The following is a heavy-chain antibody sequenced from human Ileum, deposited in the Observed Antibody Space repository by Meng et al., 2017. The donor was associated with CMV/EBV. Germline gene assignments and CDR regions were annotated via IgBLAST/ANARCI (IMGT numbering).Heavy chain of an antibody. CDR3: ATLISTPDYDYFYGMDV. D-gene: IGHD3-16*01. Sequence: GGSLRLSCAASGFSFSSFAMNWVRQAPGKGLEWVSSISGLGSKTYYADSVKGRFTIFRDNAKNSLSLQMHSLRAEDTAVYYCATLISTPDYDYFYGMDVWGQGTTVTVSS. V-gene: IGHV3-21*01. CDR1: GFSFSSFA. J-gene: IGHJ6*02. CDR2: ISGLGSKT.